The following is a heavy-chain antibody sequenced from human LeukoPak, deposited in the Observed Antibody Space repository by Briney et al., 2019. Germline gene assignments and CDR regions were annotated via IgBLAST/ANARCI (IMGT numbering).Heavy chain of an antibody. V-gene: IGHV4-59*02. CDR2: FLYSGTT. J-gene: IGHJ4*02. CDR1: NGAVKNYY. Sequence: SETLSLTCSVSNGAVKNYYWTWIRQPPGQGLEWIGNFLYSGTTTYRASLHSRLIISVDNSKNTVSLRLFSVTAADTAVYYCATLVYSGSRYHFDTWGQGTLVTVSS. CDR3: ATLVYSGSRYHFDT. D-gene: IGHD1-26*01.